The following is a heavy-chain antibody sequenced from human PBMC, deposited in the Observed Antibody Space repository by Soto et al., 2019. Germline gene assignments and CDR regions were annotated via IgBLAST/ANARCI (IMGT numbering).Heavy chain of an antibody. J-gene: IGHJ3*02. V-gene: IGHV1-24*01. Sequence: QVQLVQSGAEVKKPGASVKVSCKVSGYTLTELSMHWVRQAPGKGLEWMGGFDPEDGETIYAQKFKGRVTMTEDTSTDTAYMELSSLRSEDTAVYYCATAKPLSYYYDSSGYPPAFDIWGQGTMVTVSS. CDR1: GYTLTELS. CDR2: FDPEDGET. D-gene: IGHD3-22*01. CDR3: ATAKPLSYYYDSSGYPPAFDI.